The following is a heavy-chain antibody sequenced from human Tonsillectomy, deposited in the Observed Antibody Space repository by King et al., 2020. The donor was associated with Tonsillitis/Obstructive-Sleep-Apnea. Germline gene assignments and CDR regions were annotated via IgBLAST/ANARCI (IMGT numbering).Heavy chain of an antibody. J-gene: IGHJ4*02. CDR2: ITSSSSYT. Sequence: VQLVESGGGLVKPGGSLRLSCAASGFTFSDYYMSWIRQAPGKGLEWISYITSSSSYTNYADSVKGRFTISRDNAKNSLYLQMNSLRAEDTALYYCARVDCSSTSCYPNFDYWGQGTLDTVSS. CDR3: ARVDCSSTSCYPNFDY. D-gene: IGHD2-2*01. V-gene: IGHV3-11*05. CDR1: GFTFSDYY.